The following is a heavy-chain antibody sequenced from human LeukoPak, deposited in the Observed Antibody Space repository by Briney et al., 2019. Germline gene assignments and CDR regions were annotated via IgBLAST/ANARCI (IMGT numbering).Heavy chain of an antibody. J-gene: IGHJ5*02. CDR1: GYTFTGYY. Sequence: ASVKVSCKASGYTFTGYYMHWVRQAPGQGLEWMGRINPNSGGTNYAQKFQGRVTMTGDTSISTAYMELSRLRSDDTAVYYCARDLYCSGGSCYVGGPEYNWFDPWGQGTLVTVSS. V-gene: IGHV1-2*06. CDR2: INPNSGGT. D-gene: IGHD2-15*01. CDR3: ARDLYCSGGSCYVGGPEYNWFDP.